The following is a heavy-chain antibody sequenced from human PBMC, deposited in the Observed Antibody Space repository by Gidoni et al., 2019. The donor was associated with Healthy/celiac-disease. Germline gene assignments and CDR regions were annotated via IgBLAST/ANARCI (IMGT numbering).Heavy chain of an antibody. D-gene: IGHD3-3*01. Sequence: QVQLVESGGGVVQPGRSLRLSCAASGFTFSSYAMHWVRQAPGKGLEWVAVISYDGSNKYYADSVKGRFTISRDNSKNTLYLQMNSLRAEDTAVYYCARADEMEWLLPFDYWGQGTLVTVSS. CDR2: ISYDGSNK. CDR1: GFTFSSYA. CDR3: ARADEMEWLLPFDY. J-gene: IGHJ4*02. V-gene: IGHV3-30-3*01.